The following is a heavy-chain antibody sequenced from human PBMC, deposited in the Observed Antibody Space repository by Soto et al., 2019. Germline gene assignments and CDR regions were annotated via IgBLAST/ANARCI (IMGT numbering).Heavy chain of an antibody. CDR1: GYTFTSYG. V-gene: IGHV1-18*01. D-gene: IGHD3-3*01. CDR3: ARGESNAIFGVVTLLGYRDV. J-gene: IGHJ6*03. CDR2: ISAYNGNT. Sequence: ASVKVSCKASGYTFTSYGISWVRQAPGQGLEWMGWISAYNGNTNYAQKLQGRVTMTTDTSTSTAYMELRSLRSDDTAVYYCARGESNAIFGVVTLLGYRDVWGKGTTVTVSS.